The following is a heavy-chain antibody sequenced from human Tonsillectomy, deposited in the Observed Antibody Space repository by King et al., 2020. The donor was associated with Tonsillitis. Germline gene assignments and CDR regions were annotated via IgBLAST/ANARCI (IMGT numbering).Heavy chain of an antibody. Sequence: VQLVESGAEVKKPGASVRVSCKTSGYTFTDYYIHGVRQAPGQGLEWMGVINTNSGGTNYLQKFQGRDTMTRDTSISTAYMELSSLRSDDTAVYYCARVECGGDCYFDYWGQGTLVTVSS. D-gene: IGHD2-21*02. CDR3: ARVECGGDCYFDY. V-gene: IGHV1-2*02. CDR2: INTNSGGT. CDR1: GYTFTDYY. J-gene: IGHJ4*02.